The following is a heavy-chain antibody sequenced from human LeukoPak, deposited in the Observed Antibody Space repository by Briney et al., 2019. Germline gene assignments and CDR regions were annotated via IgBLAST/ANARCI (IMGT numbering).Heavy chain of an antibody. Sequence: SETLSLTCAVSGGSISSSNWWSWVRQPPGKGLEWIGEIYHSGSTNYNPSLKSRVTISVDTSKNQFSLKLSSVTAADTAVYYCAGDGGTYGGNSEVYYYYMDVWGKGTTVTVSS. CDR2: IYHSGST. J-gene: IGHJ6*03. CDR1: GGSISSSNW. V-gene: IGHV4-4*02. CDR3: AGDGGTYGGNSEVYYYYMDV. D-gene: IGHD4-23*01.